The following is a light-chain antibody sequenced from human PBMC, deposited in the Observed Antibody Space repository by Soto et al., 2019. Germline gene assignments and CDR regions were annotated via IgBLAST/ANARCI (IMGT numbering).Light chain of an antibody. V-gene: IGKV4-1*01. Sequence: DIVMTQSPDSLAVSLGERATINCKSSQSVLYSSNNKNYLAWYQQQPGQPPKLLIYWASTRESGVPDRFSGSGSATDFTISVSSLQAVAVAVYYWQQYSSTPLTFGGGTKVEIK. CDR3: QQYSSTPLT. CDR2: WAS. CDR1: QSVLYSSNNKNY. J-gene: IGKJ4*01.